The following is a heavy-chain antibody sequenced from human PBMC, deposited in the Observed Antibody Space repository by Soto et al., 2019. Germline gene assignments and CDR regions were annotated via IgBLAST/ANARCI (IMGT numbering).Heavy chain of an antibody. D-gene: IGHD5-18*01. CDR2: IDHSGST. J-gene: IGHJ4*02. Sequence: WTWIRQPPGKVLEWIGYIDHSGSTYYNPSLKSRVTISVDRSKNQFSLKLSSVTAADTAVYYCARDGGYTYGYHYFDYWGQGTLVTVSS. CDR3: ARDGGYTYGYHYFDY. V-gene: IGHV4-30-2*01.